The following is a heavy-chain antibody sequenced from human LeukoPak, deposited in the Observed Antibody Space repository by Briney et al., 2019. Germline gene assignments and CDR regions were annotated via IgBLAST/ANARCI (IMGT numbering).Heavy chain of an antibody. V-gene: IGHV1-46*01. CDR2: INPSVGST. D-gene: IGHD4-23*01. Sequence: ASVKVSCKASGYTFTSYYMHWVRQAPGQGLEWMGIINPSVGSTSYAQNFQGRVTMTRDTSTSTVYMELSSLRSEDTAVYYCARVGLVATPRGSFDYWGQGTQVTVSS. CDR1: GYTFTSYY. CDR3: ARVGLVATPRGSFDY. J-gene: IGHJ4*02.